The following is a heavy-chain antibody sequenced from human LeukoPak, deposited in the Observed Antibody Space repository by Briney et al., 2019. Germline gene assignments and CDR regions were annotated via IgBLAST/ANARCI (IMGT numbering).Heavy chain of an antibody. D-gene: IGHD2-2*01. J-gene: IGHJ3*02. V-gene: IGHV4-34*01. CDR3: ARQARDIVVVPAARRAFDI. Sequence: SETLSLTCAVYGGSFSGYYWSWIRRPPGKGLEWIGEINHSGSTNYNPSLKSRVTISVDTSKNQFSLKLSSVTAADTAVYYCARQARDIVVVPAARRAFDIWGQGTMVTVSS. CDR2: INHSGST. CDR1: GGSFSGYY.